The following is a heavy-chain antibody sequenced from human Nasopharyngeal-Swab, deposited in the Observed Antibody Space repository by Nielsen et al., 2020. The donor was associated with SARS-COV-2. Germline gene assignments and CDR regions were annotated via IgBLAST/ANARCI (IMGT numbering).Heavy chain of an antibody. CDR3: ARTAIEGGYYRGDAFDI. D-gene: IGHD3-22*01. CDR1: GYRFLSHW. Sequence: VSCKGSGYRFLSHWVGWVRQMPGKGLEWMGIIYPGDSDTRYSPSFQGQVTISADKSINTAYLQWSSLTASDTAVYYCARTAIEGGYYRGDAFDIWGQGTMVTVSS. J-gene: IGHJ3*02. CDR2: IYPGDSDT. V-gene: IGHV5-51*01.